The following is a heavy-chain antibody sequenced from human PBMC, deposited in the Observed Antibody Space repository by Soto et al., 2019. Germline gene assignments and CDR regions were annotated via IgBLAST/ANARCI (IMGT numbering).Heavy chain of an antibody. Sequence: QITLKESGPALVKPTQTLTLTCTFSGFSLSTSGVRVGWIRQPPGKALEWLGFIYWDDDERYSPSVKSRLTITKDPSHSQVGLTMTNMDPLDTGTYNCAHRRADGSGDTCYHWFDPWGQGTLVTVSS. CDR1: GFSLSTSGVR. V-gene: IGHV2-5*02. CDR2: IYWDDDE. J-gene: IGHJ5*02. D-gene: IGHD2-15*01. CDR3: AHRRADGSGDTCYHWFDP.